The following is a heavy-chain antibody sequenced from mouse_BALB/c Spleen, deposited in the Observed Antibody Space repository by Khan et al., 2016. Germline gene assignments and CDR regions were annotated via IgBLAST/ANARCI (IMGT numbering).Heavy chain of an antibody. J-gene: IGHJ2*01. D-gene: IGHD2-3*01. CDR3: ARDRDGSDFDY. CDR1: GISITTGNYR. V-gene: IGHV3-5*02. CDR2: IYYSGTI. Sequence: EVQLQESGPGLVKPSQTVSLTCTVTGISITTGNYRWSWIRQFPGNKLEWIGYIYYSGTITYNPSLTSRTTITRDTSKNQFFLEMNSLTAEDTATDYCARDRDGSDFDYWGQGTTLTVSS.